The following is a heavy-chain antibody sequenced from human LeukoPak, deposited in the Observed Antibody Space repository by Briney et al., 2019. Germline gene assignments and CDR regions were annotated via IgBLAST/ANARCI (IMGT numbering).Heavy chain of an antibody. CDR3: ARGYSYGYHDY. Sequence: KTSETLSLTCTVSGGSISSGSYYWSWIRQPAGKGLEWIGRIYTSGSTNYNPSLKSRVTISVDTSKNQFSLKLSSVTAADTAVYYCARGYSYGYHDYWGQGTLVTVSS. CDR2: IYTSGST. J-gene: IGHJ4*02. D-gene: IGHD5-18*01. V-gene: IGHV4-61*02. CDR1: GGSISSGSYY.